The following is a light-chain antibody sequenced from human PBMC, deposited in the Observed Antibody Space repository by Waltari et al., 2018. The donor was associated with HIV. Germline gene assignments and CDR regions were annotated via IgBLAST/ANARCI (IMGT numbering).Light chain of an antibody. V-gene: IGKV2-28*01. CDR3: MQALQTPLFT. J-gene: IGKJ3*01. CDR1: TSLLHSNGYNY. Sequence: DIVMTQSPLSLPVTPGEPASISCRSSTSLLHSNGYNYLDWYLQKPGQSPQLLIYLGSNRASGVPDRFSGSGSGTDFTLKISRVEAEDVGVYYCMQALQTPLFTFGPGTKVDIK. CDR2: LGS.